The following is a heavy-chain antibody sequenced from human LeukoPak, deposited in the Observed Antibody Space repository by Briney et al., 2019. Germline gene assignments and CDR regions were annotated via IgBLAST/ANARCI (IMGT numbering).Heavy chain of an antibody. CDR3: ARGRNYYYMDV. J-gene: IGHJ6*03. CDR2: ISSSGSTI. Sequence: GGSLRLSCAASGVTYSDYYMSWIRQAPGKGLEWVSYISSSGSTIYYADSVKGRFTISRDNAKNSLYLQMNSLRAEDTAVYYCARGRNYYYMDVWGKGTTVTVSS. V-gene: IGHV3-11*04. CDR1: GVTYSDYY.